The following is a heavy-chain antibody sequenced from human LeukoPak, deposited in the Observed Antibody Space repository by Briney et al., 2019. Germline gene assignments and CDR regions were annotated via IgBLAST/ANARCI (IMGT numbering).Heavy chain of an antibody. D-gene: IGHD2-2*01. CDR2: ISSSSSYI. V-gene: IGHV3-21*01. CDR3: ARWGGDIVAVPAAIEVGLDY. J-gene: IGHJ4*02. CDR1: GFTCSSYS. Sequence: GGSLRLSGAASGFTCSSYSMNWVRQAPGKGLEWVSSISSSSSYIYYADSVKGRFTISRDNAKNSLYLQMNSLRAEDTAVYYCARWGGDIVAVPAAIEVGLDYWGQGTLVTVSS.